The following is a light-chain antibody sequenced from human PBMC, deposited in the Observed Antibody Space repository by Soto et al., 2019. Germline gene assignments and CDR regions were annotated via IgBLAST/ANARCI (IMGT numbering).Light chain of an antibody. CDR2: DTS. Sequence: IVLTQSPATLSLSPGERATLSCTTSQTIRGLLNWYQQRPGQAPRLLIYDTSNRATDIPARFSGSGSGTDFILAISSLDPVDFGVYFCQQRLNWPITFGKGSRLDIK. CDR3: QQRLNWPIT. CDR1: QTIRGL. V-gene: IGKV3-11*01. J-gene: IGKJ5*01.